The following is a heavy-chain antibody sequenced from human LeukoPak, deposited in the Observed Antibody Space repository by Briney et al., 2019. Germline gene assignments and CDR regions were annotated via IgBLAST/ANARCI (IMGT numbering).Heavy chain of an antibody. V-gene: IGHV3-9*01. D-gene: IGHD6-19*01. CDR2: ISWNSGSI. Sequence: GGSLRLSCAASGFTFDDYAMHWVRQAPGKGLEWVSGISWNSGSIGYADSVKGRFTISRDNAKNSLYLQMNGLRAEDTALYYCAKDSSGSGWYYFDYWGQGTLVTVSS. J-gene: IGHJ4*02. CDR1: GFTFDDYA. CDR3: AKDSSGSGWYYFDY.